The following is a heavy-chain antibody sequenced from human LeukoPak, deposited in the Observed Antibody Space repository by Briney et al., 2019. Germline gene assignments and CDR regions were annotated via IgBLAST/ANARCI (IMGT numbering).Heavy chain of an antibody. J-gene: IGHJ6*03. V-gene: IGHV3-21*01. Sequence: GWSLRLSCAASGFTFSSYSMNGVRQAPGKGLEWVSSISSGSSYIYYADSVKGRFTISRDNAKNSLYLQMNSLRAEDTAVYYCARGTYMDVWGKGTTVTVSS. CDR3: ARGTYMDV. CDR2: ISSGSSYI. CDR1: GFTFSSYS.